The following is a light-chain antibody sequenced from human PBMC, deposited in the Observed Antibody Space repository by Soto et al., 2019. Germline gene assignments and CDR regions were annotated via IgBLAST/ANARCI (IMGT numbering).Light chain of an antibody. CDR3: QQYNKWAPYT. CDR1: QSLNNN. Sequence: EIVMTQSPATLSVSPGERATLSCRASQSLNNNLAWYQQKPGQAPRPLICGASTRATGIPARFSGSGSGTEFTLSISCVQYEDFAVYYCQQYNKWAPYTFGQGTKLEIK. J-gene: IGKJ2*01. V-gene: IGKV3-15*01. CDR2: GAS.